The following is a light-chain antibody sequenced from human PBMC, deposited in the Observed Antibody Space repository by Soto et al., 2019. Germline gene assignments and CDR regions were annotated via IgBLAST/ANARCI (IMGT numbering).Light chain of an antibody. J-gene: IGLJ2*01. V-gene: IGLV1-51*01. Sequence: QSVLKQPPSVSAAPGQTVTISCSGSSSNIGNNYVSWYQQLPGTAPKLLIYDNNKRPSGIPDRFSGSKSGTSATLGITGLQTGDEADYYCGTWDSSLSAGVFGGGTQLTVL. CDR1: SSNIGNNY. CDR3: GTWDSSLSAGV. CDR2: DNN.